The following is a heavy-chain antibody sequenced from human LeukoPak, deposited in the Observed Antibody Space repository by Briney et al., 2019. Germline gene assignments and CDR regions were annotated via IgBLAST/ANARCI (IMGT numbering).Heavy chain of an antibody. J-gene: IGHJ6*03. CDR1: GFIVSDYY. CDR3: ARGLGSGTYTDFYMDI. D-gene: IGHD3-10*01. Sequence: PGGSLRLSCAASGFIVSDYYMTWVRQAPGKGLEWVSLIYSGGAPYYADSVQGRFTISRDNSKNTLYLQMNSLRAEDTAVYHCARGLGSGTYTDFYMDIWGRGTTVTVSS. CDR2: IYSGGAP. V-gene: IGHV3-53*01.